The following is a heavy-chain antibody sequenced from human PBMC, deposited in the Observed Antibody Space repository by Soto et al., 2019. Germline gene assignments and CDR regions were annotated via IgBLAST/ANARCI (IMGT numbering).Heavy chain of an antibody. D-gene: IGHD3-16*01. Sequence: QVQLVESGGGVVQPGRSLRLSCAASGFTFSSYAMHWVRQAPGRGLEWVAVISYDGSNKYYADSVKGRFTISRDNSKNTLYLQMTSLRAEDTAVYYCAREEGLNNFYYWGQGTLVTVSS. CDR2: ISYDGSNK. J-gene: IGHJ4*02. CDR1: GFTFSSYA. V-gene: IGHV3-30-3*01. CDR3: AREEGLNNFYY.